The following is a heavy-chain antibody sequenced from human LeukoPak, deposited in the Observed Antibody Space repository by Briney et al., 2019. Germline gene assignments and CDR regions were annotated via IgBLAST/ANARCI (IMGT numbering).Heavy chain of an antibody. CDR2: IYPGDSDT. CDR1: GYSFTSYW. V-gene: IGHV5-51*01. J-gene: IGHJ3*02. CDR3: ARRGRGVTMVRGVLDAFDI. Sequence: GESLKISCKGSGYSFTSYWIGWVRQMPGKGLEWMGIIYPGDSDTRYSPSFQGQVTISADKSISTAYLQWSSLKASDTAVYYCARRGRGVTMVRGVLDAFDIWGQGTMVTVSS. D-gene: IGHD3-10*01.